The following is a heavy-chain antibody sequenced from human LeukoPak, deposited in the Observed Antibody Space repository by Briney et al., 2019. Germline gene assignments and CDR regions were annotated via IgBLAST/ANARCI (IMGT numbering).Heavy chain of an antibody. Sequence: GGSLRLSCAASGFTFSSYSMNWVRQAPGKGLEWVSSISSSSSYIYYADSVKGRFTISRDSAKNSLYLQMNSLRAEDTAVYYCARLDCSSTSCSDYWGQGTLVTVSS. J-gene: IGHJ4*02. CDR1: GFTFSSYS. V-gene: IGHV3-21*01. CDR3: ARLDCSSTSCSDY. D-gene: IGHD2-2*01. CDR2: ISSSSSYI.